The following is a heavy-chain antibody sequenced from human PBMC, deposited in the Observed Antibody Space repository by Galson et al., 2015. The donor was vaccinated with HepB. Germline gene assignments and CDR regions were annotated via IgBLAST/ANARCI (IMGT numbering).Heavy chain of an antibody. Sequence: SLRLSCAASGFTFDDYAMHWVRQAPGKGLEWVSGISWNSGSIGYADSVKGRFTISRDNAKNSLYLQMNSLRAEDTALYYCAKDMGSGDSSSWYYFDYWGQGTLVTVSS. D-gene: IGHD6-13*01. CDR3: AKDMGSGDSSSWYYFDY. CDR2: ISWNSGSI. CDR1: GFTFDDYA. J-gene: IGHJ4*02. V-gene: IGHV3-9*01.